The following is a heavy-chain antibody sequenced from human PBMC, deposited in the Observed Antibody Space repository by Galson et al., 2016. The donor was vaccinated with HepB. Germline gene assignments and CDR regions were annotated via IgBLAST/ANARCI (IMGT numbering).Heavy chain of an antibody. CDR2: IGTKGGT. V-gene: IGHV3-13*01. D-gene: IGHD3-10*01. Sequence: SLRLSCAASGFTFSTYDMHWVRQAKGKGLEWVSGIGTKGGTYYLDSAKGRFTISREDAKNSLHLQMNSLTAGDTAVNYCARSGTYANRIGMDVWGQGTTVTVSS. J-gene: IGHJ6*02. CDR3: ARSGTYANRIGMDV. CDR1: GFTFSTYD.